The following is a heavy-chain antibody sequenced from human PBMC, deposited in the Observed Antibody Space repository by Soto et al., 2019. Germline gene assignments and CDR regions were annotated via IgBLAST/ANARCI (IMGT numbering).Heavy chain of an antibody. CDR3: AYSRTPFDY. CDR1: GFTFSSYA. D-gene: IGHD6-13*01. J-gene: IGHJ4*02. V-gene: IGHV3-23*01. CDR2: ISGSGGST. Sequence: EVQLLESGGGLVQPGGSLRLSCAASGFTFSSYAMSWVRQAPGKGLEWVSAISGSGGSTYYADSVKGRFTISRDNSKNELYLQMNSLRAQDTAVYNCAYSRTPFDYCCQATLVTVSS.